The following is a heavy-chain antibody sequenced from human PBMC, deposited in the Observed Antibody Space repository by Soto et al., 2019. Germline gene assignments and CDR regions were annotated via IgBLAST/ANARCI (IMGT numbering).Heavy chain of an antibody. J-gene: IGHJ5*02. D-gene: IGHD6-13*01. Sequence: GGSLRLSCAASGFTFSSYSMNWVRQAPGKGLEWVSYISSSSSTIYYADYVKGRFTISRDNAKNSLYLQMNSLRAEDTAVYYCARDPYSSSWYATDWFDPWGQGTLVTVSS. CDR3: ARDPYSSSWYATDWFDP. CDR2: ISSSSSTI. CDR1: GFTFSSYS. V-gene: IGHV3-48*01.